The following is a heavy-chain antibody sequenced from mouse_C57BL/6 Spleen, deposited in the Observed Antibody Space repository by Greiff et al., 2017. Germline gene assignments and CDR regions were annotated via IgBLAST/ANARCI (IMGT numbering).Heavy chain of an antibody. J-gene: IGHJ1*03. Sequence: VQLQQSGPELVKPGASVKISCKASGYSFTSYYIHWVKQRPGQGLEWIGWIYPGSGNTKYNEKFKGKATLTADTSSSTAYMQLSSLTSEDSAVYYCARDYGRGYFDVWGTGTTVTVSS. CDR3: ARDYGRGYFDV. V-gene: IGHV1-66*01. D-gene: IGHD1-1*01. CDR1: GYSFTSYY. CDR2: IYPGSGNT.